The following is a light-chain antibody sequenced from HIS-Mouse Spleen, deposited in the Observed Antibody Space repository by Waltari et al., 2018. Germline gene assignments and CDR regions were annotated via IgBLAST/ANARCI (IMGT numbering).Light chain of an antibody. Sequence: SYELTQPPSVSVSPGQTARITCSGDALPKKYSYWSQQKSGPAHVLVIYEDSKRPSGIPERFSGSSSGTMATLTISGAQVEDEADYYCYSTDSSGNHRVFGGGTKLTVL. V-gene: IGLV3-10*01. CDR2: EDS. CDR3: YSTDSSGNHRV. J-gene: IGLJ2*01. CDR1: ALPKKY.